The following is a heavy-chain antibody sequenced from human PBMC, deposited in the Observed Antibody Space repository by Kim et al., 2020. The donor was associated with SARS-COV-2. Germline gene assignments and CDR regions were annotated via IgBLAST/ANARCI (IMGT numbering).Heavy chain of an antibody. CDR2: T. CDR3: ARDPGLHGMDV. Sequence: TNYAQKFQGRVTMTRDTSISTAYMELSRLRSDDTAVYYCARDPGLHGMDVWGQGTTVTVSS. J-gene: IGHJ6*02. V-gene: IGHV1-2*02.